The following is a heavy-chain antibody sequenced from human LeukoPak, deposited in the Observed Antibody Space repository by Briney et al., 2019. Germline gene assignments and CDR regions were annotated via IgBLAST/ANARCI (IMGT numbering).Heavy chain of an antibody. CDR2: ICAYIGKT. CDR1: VYTFTSYG. V-gene: IGHV1-18*01. CDR3: ARDTLHPDSSGYYDPDDAFDI. D-gene: IGHD3-22*01. Sequence: ASVKVSCMPSVYTFTSYGISWGRPAPGQGVEWVGWICAYIGKTNYAQKLQGRVTMTTDTSTSTAYKELRNLRSEDTAVYYCARDTLHPDSSGYYDPDDAFDIWGQGTMVAVSS. J-gene: IGHJ3*02.